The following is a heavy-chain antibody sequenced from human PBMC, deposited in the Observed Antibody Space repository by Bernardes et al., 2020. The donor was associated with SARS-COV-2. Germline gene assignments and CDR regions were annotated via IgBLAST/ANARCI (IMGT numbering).Heavy chain of an antibody. D-gene: IGHD3-10*01. Sequence: GSLRLSCAASGFTFSSYAMTWVRQAPGKGLGWVSTISGSGGSTYYAYSVKGRFTISRDNSKNTLYLQMNSLRAEDTAVFYCAGYGSGSYKWFDPWGQGTLVTVSS. CDR3: AGYGSGSYKWFDP. J-gene: IGHJ5*02. V-gene: IGHV3-23*01. CDR2: ISGSGGST. CDR1: GFTFSSYA.